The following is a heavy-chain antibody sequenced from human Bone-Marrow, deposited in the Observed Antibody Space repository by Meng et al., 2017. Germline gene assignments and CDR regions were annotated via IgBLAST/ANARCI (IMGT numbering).Heavy chain of an antibody. CDR3: ARVGYSGSRVTSYYFDY. V-gene: IGHV4-31*01. Sequence: GQLQESGPGPVNPSQTLSLTCTVSGGSISSGGYYWSWIRQHPGKGLEWIGYIYYSGSTYYNPSLKSLVTISVDTSKNQFSLKLSSVTAADTAVYYCARVGYSGSRVTSYYFDYWGQGTLVTVSS. CDR2: IYYSGST. D-gene: IGHD1-26*01. CDR1: GGSISSGGYY. J-gene: IGHJ4*02.